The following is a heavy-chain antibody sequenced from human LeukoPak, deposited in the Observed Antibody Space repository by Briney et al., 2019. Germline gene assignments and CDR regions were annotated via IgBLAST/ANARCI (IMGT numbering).Heavy chain of an antibody. CDR1: GFTFSSYE. V-gene: IGHV3-48*03. CDR3: AREYSSSWYDYYYYYMDV. Sequence: GGSLRLSCAASGFTFSSYEVNWVRQAPGKGLEWVSYISSSGSTIYYADSVKGRFTISRDNAKNSLYLQMNSLRAEDTAVYYCAREYSSSWYDYYYYYMDVWGKGTTVTISS. J-gene: IGHJ6*03. CDR2: ISSSGSTI. D-gene: IGHD6-13*01.